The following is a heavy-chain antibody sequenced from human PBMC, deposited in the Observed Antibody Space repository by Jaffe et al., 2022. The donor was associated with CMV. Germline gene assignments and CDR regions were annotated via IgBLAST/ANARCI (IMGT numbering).Heavy chain of an antibody. Sequence: EVQVVESGGGLVQPGGSLRLSCAASGFTFNNYWMNWVRQAPGKGLEWVANIKEDGGEKYYVDSVKGRFTISRDNAKNSLYLQMNSLRAEDTAVYYCARDPGPPHSTTSSFDIWGQGTMVTVSS. D-gene: IGHD2-2*01. J-gene: IGHJ3*02. CDR1: GFTFNNYW. CDR3: ARDPGPPHSTTSSFDI. V-gene: IGHV3-7*03. CDR2: IKEDGGEK.